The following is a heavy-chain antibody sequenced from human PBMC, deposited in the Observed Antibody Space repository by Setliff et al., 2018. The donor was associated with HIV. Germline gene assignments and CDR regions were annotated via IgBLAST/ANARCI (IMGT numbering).Heavy chain of an antibody. CDR3: ARDLPVSNWYRYGLDY. Sequence: PGGSLRLSCAASGFTFSDHYMSWIRQAPGKGLEWVSYISGGSTSHMNYADSVKGRFTISRDNSKNTLYLQMNSLRAEDTAVYYCARDLPVSNWYRYGLDYWGQGTLVTVSS. D-gene: IGHD6-13*01. CDR1: GFTFSDHY. V-gene: IGHV3-11*06. J-gene: IGHJ4*02. CDR2: ISGGSTSHM.